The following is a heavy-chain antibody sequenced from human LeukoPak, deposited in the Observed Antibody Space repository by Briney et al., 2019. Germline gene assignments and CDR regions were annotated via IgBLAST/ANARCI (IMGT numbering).Heavy chain of an antibody. CDR1: GFAFSDYS. CDR2: ISSSDNTI. Sequence: GGSLRLSCAASGFAFSDYSMNWVRQAPGKGLEWVSYISSSDNTIHYTDSVKGRFTISRDNAKNSLYLEMNSLRDEDTAVYYCARVHRGYSYGRLDYWGQGTLVTVSS. CDR3: ARVHRGYSYGRLDY. D-gene: IGHD5-18*01. V-gene: IGHV3-48*02. J-gene: IGHJ4*02.